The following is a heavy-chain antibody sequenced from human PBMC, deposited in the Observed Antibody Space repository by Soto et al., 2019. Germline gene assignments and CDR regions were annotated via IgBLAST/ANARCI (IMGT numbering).Heavy chain of an antibody. Sequence: SETLSLTCAVSDGSIGNHNWWSWVRQPPGKGLEWIGDIYHSGSTNSNPSLKSRVTISVDKSKNQFSLTLNSVTAADTAVYYCARNPTVTTPNYFDYWGQGTLVTVSS. J-gene: IGHJ4*02. D-gene: IGHD4-17*01. CDR3: ARNPTVTTPNYFDY. V-gene: IGHV4-4*02. CDR1: DGSIGNHNW. CDR2: IYHSGST.